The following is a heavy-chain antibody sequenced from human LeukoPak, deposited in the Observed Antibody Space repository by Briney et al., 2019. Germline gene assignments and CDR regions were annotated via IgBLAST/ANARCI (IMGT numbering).Heavy chain of an antibody. CDR1: GGSISSGGYY. CDR2: IYHSGST. Sequence: SETLSLTCTVSGGSISSGGYYWSWIRQPPGKGLEWIGYIYHSGSTYYNPSLKSRVTISVDRSKNQFSLKLSSVTAADTAVYYCARVSRDGYCSGGSCYRYYFDYWGQGTLVTVSS. V-gene: IGHV4-30-2*01. J-gene: IGHJ4*02. CDR3: ARVSRDGYCSGGSCYRYYFDY. D-gene: IGHD2-15*01.